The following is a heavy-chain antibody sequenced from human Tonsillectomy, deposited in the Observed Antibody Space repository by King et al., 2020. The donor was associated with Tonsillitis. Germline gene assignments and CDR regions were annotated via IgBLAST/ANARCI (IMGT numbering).Heavy chain of an antibody. J-gene: IGHJ4*02. CDR3: ARLVIFGVIRD. Sequence: QLQESGPGLVKPSETLSLTCSVSGGSISSSSYYWGWIRQPPGKWLEWIGRSYYIGSTYYNPSLKSRVTISVDTSKNQFSLKLSSVTAADTAVYYCARLVIFGVIRDWGQGTLVTVSS. D-gene: IGHD3-3*01. CDR1: GGSISSSSYY. CDR2: SYYIGST. V-gene: IGHV4-39*01.